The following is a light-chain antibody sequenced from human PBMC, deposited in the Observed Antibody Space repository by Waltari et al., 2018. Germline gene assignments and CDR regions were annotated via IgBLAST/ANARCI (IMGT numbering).Light chain of an antibody. V-gene: IGLV1-47*01. CDR3: AVWDDSLSGWV. CDR1: TSNIGSNY. Sequence: QSVLTQPPSASGTPGQRVTIFCSGSTSNIGSNYVYWYQHLPGTAPKVLIYRNNQSPSGVPDRFSGSKSDTSASLAISGLRSEDDAHYYCAVWDDSLSGWVFGGGTKVTVL. CDR2: RNN. J-gene: IGLJ3*02.